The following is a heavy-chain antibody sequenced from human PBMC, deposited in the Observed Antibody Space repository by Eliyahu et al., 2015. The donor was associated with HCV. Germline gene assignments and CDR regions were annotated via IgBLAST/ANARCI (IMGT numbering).Heavy chain of an antibody. J-gene: IGHJ4*02. CDR2: INAGNGNT. Sequence: QVQLVQSGAEVKKPGASXKVSCKASGYTFXTYAMHWVRQAPGQRLEWMGWINAGNGNTKYSQKFQDRVTITRDTSARTVYMELRSLRSEDTAVYHCARGVRDWDGAPQVYWGQGTLVTVSS. CDR1: GYTFXTYA. CDR3: ARGVRDWDGAPQVY. V-gene: IGHV1-3*01. D-gene: IGHD4/OR15-4a*01.